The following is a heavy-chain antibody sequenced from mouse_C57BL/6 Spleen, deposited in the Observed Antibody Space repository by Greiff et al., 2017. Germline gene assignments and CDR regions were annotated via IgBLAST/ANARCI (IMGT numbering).Heavy chain of an antibody. CDR1: GYSITSGYY. Sequence: EVKLQESGPGLVKPSQSLSLTCSVTGYSITSGYYWNWLRQFPGNKLEWMGYISYDGSNNSNPSLKKRISITRDTSKNQFFLKLNSVTTEDTATYYCARITTVVATDYWGQGTTLTVSS. D-gene: IGHD1-1*01. CDR2: ISYDGSN. V-gene: IGHV3-6*01. J-gene: IGHJ2*01. CDR3: ARITTVVATDY.